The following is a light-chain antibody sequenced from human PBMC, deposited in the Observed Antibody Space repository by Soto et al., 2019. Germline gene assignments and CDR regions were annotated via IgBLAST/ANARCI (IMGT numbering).Light chain of an antibody. Sequence: QSALTQPPSASGSPGQSVTISCTGTSSDIGVYDYVSWYQRHPGKAPKLVIYDVTKRPSGVPDRFSGSKSGNTASLTVSGRQAEDEADYFCGSYAGTKNFVVFGGGTKVTVL. CDR2: DVT. CDR3: GSYAGTKNFVV. CDR1: SSDIGVYDY. J-gene: IGLJ2*01. V-gene: IGLV2-8*01.